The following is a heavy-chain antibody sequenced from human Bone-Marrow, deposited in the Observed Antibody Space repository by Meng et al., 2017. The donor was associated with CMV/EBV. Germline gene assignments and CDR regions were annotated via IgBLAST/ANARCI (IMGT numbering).Heavy chain of an antibody. CDR2: INHSGST. D-gene: IGHD3-10*01. CDR1: GGSFSGYY. Sequence: SQTLSLTCAVYGGSFSGYYWSWIRQPPGKGLEWIGEINHSGSTNYNPSLKSRVTISVDTSKNQFSLKLSSVTAADTAVYYCARWAPGIGDYWGQGRLVTVSS. J-gene: IGHJ4*02. V-gene: IGHV4-34*01. CDR3: ARWAPGIGDY.